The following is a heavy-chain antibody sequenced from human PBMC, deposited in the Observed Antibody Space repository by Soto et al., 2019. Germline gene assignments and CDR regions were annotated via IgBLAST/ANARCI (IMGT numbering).Heavy chain of an antibody. D-gene: IGHD3-3*01. V-gene: IGHV3-30-3*01. CDR2: ISYDGSNK. J-gene: IGHJ5*02. CDR3: ARSYYDFWSGYRFDP. CDR1: GFTFSSYA. Sequence: QVQLVESGGGVVQPGRSLRLSCAASGFTFSSYAMHWVRQAPGKGLEWVAVISYDGSNKYYADSVKGRFTISRDNSKNTLYLQMNSLRAEDTAVYYCARSYYDFWSGYRFDPWGQGTLGTVSS.